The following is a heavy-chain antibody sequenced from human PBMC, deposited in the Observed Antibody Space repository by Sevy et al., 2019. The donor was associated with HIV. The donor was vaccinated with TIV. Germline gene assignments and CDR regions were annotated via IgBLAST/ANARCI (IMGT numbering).Heavy chain of an antibody. CDR3: AKGNSGSFDY. V-gene: IGHV3-7*01. D-gene: IGHD3-22*01. Sequence: GGSLRLSCAASGFSISHYWMHWVRQAPGKGLEWGANIKQDESEKYYVASVKGRFTISRDNANNPVYQQMTSLILEDTAIYYCAKGNSGSFDYWGQGTLVTVSS. J-gene: IGHJ4*02. CDR1: GFSISHYW. CDR2: IKQDESEK.